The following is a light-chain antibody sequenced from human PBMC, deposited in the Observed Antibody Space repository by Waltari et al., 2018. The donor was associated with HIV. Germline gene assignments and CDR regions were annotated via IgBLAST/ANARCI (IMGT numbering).Light chain of an antibody. V-gene: IGLV3-1*01. J-gene: IGLJ2*01. CDR2: QDS. CDR3: QAWDSSTVV. Sequence: SYELTQPPSVSVSPGQTASITCSGDKLGDKYACWYQQKPGKSPVLVIDQDSKRTSGIPERFSGSNSGNTATLTISGTQAMDEADYYCQAWDSSTVVFGAGTKLTVL. CDR1: KLGDKY.